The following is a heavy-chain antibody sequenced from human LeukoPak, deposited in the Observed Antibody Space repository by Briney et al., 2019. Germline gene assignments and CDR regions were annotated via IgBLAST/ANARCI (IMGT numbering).Heavy chain of an antibody. CDR3: AKDRVAYSSSYGADY. J-gene: IGHJ4*02. D-gene: IGHD6-6*01. CDR1: GFTFSSYG. V-gene: IGHV3-33*06. CDR2: IWYDGSNK. Sequence: GRSPRLSCAASGFTFSSYGMHWVRQAPGKGLEWVAVIWYDGSNKYYADSVKGRFTISRDNSKNTLYLQMNSLRAEDTAVYYCAKDRVAYSSSYGADYWGQGTLVTVSS.